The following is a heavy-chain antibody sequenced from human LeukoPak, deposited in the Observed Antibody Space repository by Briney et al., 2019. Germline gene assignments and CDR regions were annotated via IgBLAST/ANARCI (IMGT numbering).Heavy chain of an antibody. V-gene: IGHV4-4*07. J-gene: IGHJ4*02. CDR2: IYTSGST. D-gene: IGHD6-19*01. Sequence: SETLSLTRTVSGGSISSYYWSWIRQPAGKGLEWIGRIYTSGSTNYNPSLTSRVTMSVNTSKNQFSLKLSSVTAADTAVYYCARDHRSSGWYGGLDYWGQGTLVTVSS. CDR1: GGSISSYY. CDR3: ARDHRSSGWYGGLDY.